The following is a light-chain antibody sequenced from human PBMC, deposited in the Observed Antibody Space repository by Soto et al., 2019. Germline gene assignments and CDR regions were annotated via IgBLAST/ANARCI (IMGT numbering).Light chain of an antibody. CDR1: SSDIGTYDY. CDR3: CSYGGGNNFYV. J-gene: IGLJ1*01. CDR2: EVS. Sequence: QSALTQPPSAYGSPGQSVTISCTGTSSDIGTYDYVSWYQHLPDKAPKLIIYEVSKRPSGVPDRFSGSKSGNTASLTVSGLQAEDEGDYYCCSYGGGNNFYVFGTGTKVTVL. V-gene: IGLV2-8*01.